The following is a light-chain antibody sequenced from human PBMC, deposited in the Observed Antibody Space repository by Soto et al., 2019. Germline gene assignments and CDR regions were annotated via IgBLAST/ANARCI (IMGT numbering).Light chain of an antibody. J-gene: IGLJ2*01. CDR2: DVS. V-gene: IGLV2-14*01. CDR1: SSDVGGYNY. Sequence: QSALTQPASVSGSPGQSITISCTGTSSDVGGYNYVSWYQQHPGKAPKLMIYDVSNRPSGVSNRFSGSKSGNTASQTISGLQAEDEADYYCSSYTSSSTRVFGEGTKLTVL. CDR3: SSYTSSSTRV.